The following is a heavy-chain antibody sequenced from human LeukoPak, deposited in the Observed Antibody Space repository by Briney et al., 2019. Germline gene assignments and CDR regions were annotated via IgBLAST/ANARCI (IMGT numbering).Heavy chain of an antibody. CDR3: ARPIAVAGTPSWFDY. D-gene: IGHD6-19*01. J-gene: IGHJ4*02. CDR2: ISAYNGNT. Sequence: ASVKVSCKASGYTFTSYGISRVRQAPGQGLEWMGWISAYNGNTNYAQKLQGRVTMTTDTSTSTAYMELRSLRSDDTAVYYCARPIAVAGTPSWFDYWGQGTLVTVSS. V-gene: IGHV1-18*01. CDR1: GYTFTSYG.